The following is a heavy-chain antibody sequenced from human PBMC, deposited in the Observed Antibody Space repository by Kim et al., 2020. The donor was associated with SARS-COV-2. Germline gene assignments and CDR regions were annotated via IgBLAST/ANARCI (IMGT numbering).Heavy chain of an antibody. CDR1: GFTFSDFF. J-gene: IGHJ4*02. CDR2: ISARGTWT. D-gene: IGHD7-27*01. CDR3: VRENFANPDS. V-gene: IGHV3-11*06. Sequence: GGSLRLSCAASGFTFSDFFMSWIRQPPGKGLEWVSYISARGTWTKYADSVKGRFTISRDNADNSLYLQMDSLRVEDTAVYYCVRENFANPDSWGQGTLVTVSS.